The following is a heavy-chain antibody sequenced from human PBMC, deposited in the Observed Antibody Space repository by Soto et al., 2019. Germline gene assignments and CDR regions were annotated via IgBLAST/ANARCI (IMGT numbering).Heavy chain of an antibody. CDR2: IKKDGSVK. D-gene: IGHD6-19*01. CDR3: VGGSGWLMDT. CDR1: GFSFTTYW. Sequence: EVQLVESGGGLVQPGGSLRLSCAASGFSFTTYWMNWVRLAPGKGLEWVANIKKDGSVKLNVDSVEGRFTISRDNAKNSLFLQMNNLRADDTGIYYCVGGSGWLMDTWGQGTPVIVSS. J-gene: IGHJ5*02. V-gene: IGHV3-7*03.